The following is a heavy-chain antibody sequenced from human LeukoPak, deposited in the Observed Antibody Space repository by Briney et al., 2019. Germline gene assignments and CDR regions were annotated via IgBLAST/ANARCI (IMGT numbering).Heavy chain of an antibody. Sequence: SGGSLRFSCAASGFTFSSYSMNWVRHAPGKGLEWVSYISSSGSTIYYADSVKGRFTISRDNAKNSLYLQMNSLRAEDTAVYYCARDLGYQWVVNAAFDIWGQGTMVTVSS. V-gene: IGHV3-48*04. D-gene: IGHD6-19*01. CDR3: ARDLGYQWVVNAAFDI. J-gene: IGHJ3*02. CDR1: GFTFSSYS. CDR2: ISSSGSTI.